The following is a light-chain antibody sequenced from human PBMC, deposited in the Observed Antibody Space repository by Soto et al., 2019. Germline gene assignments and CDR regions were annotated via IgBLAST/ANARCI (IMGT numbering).Light chain of an antibody. CDR1: QSISND. J-gene: IGKJ2*01. CDR3: QHSYSTPPYT. V-gene: IGKV1-39*01. CDR2: AAS. Sequence: DIQMTQSPSSLSASVGDRVTITCRASQSISNDLYWYQQKPGKAPKLLIYAASNLQGGVASRFSGSGSGTDFTLTISSLQPEDFATYYCQHSYSTPPYTFGQGTRLEIK.